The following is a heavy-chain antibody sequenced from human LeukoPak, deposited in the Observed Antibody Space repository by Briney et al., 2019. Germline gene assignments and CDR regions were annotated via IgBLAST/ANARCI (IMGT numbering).Heavy chain of an antibody. V-gene: IGHV3-23*01. J-gene: IGHJ5*02. CDR2: VSGADGTT. Sequence: GGCLRLSCAASGFTFSAYGMSWVCQSPRKGLEWVSGVSGADGTTYYADSVKGRFTISRDNSKNTLYLQMNSLRAEDTAVYYCAEGLDSSSWYWFDPWGQGTLVTVSS. CDR3: AEGLDSSSWYWFDP. CDR1: GFTFSAYG. D-gene: IGHD6-13*01.